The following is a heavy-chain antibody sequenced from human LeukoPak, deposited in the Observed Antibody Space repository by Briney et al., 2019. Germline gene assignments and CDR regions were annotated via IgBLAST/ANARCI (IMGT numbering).Heavy chain of an antibody. V-gene: IGHV3-30*02. J-gene: IGHJ6*03. D-gene: IGHD4-17*01. CDR1: GFTFSSYD. CDR3: AKGYDGDKARGYYAYMDV. CDR2: IRYDGSNK. Sequence: PGGSLRLSCAASGFTFSSYDMHWVRQAPGKGLAWVASIRYDGSNKYFADSVKGRFTISRDNSKNTVYLQMNSLRPDDTAVHYCAKGYDGDKARGYYAYMDVWGKGTTVTVSS.